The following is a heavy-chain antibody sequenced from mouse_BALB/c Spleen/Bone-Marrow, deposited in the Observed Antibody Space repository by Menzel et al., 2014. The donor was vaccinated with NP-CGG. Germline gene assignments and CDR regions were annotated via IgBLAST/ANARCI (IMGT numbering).Heavy chain of an antibody. V-gene: IGHV14-3*02. Sequence: VQLQQPGAELVKPGASVKLSCTASGFNIXDTYMHWVKQRPEQGLEWIGRIDTANGNTKYDPKFQGKATITADTSSNTAYLQLSSLTSEDTAVYYCARYGNGLMDYWGQGTSVTVSS. CDR1: GFNIXDTY. CDR2: IDTANGNT. J-gene: IGHJ4*01. CDR3: ARYGNGLMDY. D-gene: IGHD2-1*01.